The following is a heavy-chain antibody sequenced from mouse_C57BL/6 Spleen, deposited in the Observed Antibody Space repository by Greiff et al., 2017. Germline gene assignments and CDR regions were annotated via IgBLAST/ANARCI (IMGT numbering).Heavy chain of an antibody. CDR3: ARSDGYYDNYAIDY. Sequence: VQLQQSGPELVKPGASVKLSCKASGYTFTSYDINWVKQRPGQGLEWIGWIYPRDGSTKDTEKFKGKATLTVDTSSSTAYMELHSLTSGDSAVYFCARSDGYYDNYAIDYWGQGTSVTVSS. CDR2: IYPRDGST. J-gene: IGHJ4*01. V-gene: IGHV1-85*01. D-gene: IGHD2-3*01. CDR1: GYTFTSYD.